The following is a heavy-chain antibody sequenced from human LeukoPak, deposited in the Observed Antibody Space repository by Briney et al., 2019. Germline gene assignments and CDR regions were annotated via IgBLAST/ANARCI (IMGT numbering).Heavy chain of an antibody. CDR1: GYTFTSYG. CDR3: ARDPATYYYDSSGFGGFDY. D-gene: IGHD3-22*01. J-gene: IGHJ4*02. V-gene: IGHV1-18*01. Sequence: ASVKVSCKASGYTFTSYGISWVRQAPGQGLEWMGWISAYNGNTNYAQKLQGRVTMTTDTSTSTAYMELRSLRSDDTAVYYCARDPATYYYDSSGFGGFDYWGQGTLVTVSS. CDR2: ISAYNGNT.